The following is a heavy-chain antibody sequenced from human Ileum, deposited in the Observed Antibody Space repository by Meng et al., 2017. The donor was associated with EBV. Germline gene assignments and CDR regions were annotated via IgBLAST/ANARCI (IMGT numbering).Heavy chain of an antibody. CDR2: ISSSGSTI. CDR1: GFTFSDYY. V-gene: IGHV3-11*01. CDR3: AREYGDYGYYFDY. J-gene: IGHJ4*02. Sequence: GEVGGSGGGLVKPGGSLRLSCAASGFTFSDYYMSWIRQAPGKGLEWVSYISSSGSTIYYADSVKGRFTISRDNAKNSLYLQMNSLRAEDTAVYYCAREYGDYGYYFDYWGQGTLVTVSS. D-gene: IGHD4-17*01.